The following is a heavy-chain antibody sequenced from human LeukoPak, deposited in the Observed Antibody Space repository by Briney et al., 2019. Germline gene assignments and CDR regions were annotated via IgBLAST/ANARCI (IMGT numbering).Heavy chain of an antibody. CDR2: MNPSRGST. J-gene: IGHJ2*01. Sequence: ASVRVSCKVSGYTLTDYDINWVRQAPGQGLEWMGWMNPSRGSTGYAQKFQGRFTITRNTSISTIYMELRSLRSEDTAVYFCARGRVTMYGPVGWYFDLWGRGTLLTVSS. D-gene: IGHD2-8*01. CDR3: ARGRVTMYGPVGWYFDL. V-gene: IGHV1-8*02. CDR1: GYTLTDYD.